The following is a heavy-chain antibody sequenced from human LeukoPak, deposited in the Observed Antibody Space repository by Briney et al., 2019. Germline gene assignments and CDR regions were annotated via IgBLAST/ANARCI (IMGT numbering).Heavy chain of an antibody. CDR1: GFTFSDYH. Sequence: GGPLRLSCAASGFTFSDYHMSWIPQAPGKALEGVSYISSSGSTIYYADSVKGRFTISRDNAKNSLYLQMNSLRAEDTAVYYCARGGWYDSGHFDYWGQGTLVTVSS. V-gene: IGHV3-11*01. J-gene: IGHJ4*02. D-gene: IGHD6-19*01. CDR2: ISSSGSTI. CDR3: ARGGWYDSGHFDY.